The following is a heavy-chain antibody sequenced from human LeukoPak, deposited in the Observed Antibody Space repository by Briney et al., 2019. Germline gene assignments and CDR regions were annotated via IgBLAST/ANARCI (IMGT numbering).Heavy chain of an antibody. D-gene: IGHD2-2*02. CDR2: ISSLSSYI. CDR3: ARSAEKYQLLYGFDY. Sequence: GGSLRLSCAASGFTFSTYAMNWVRQTPGKGLEWLSSISSLSSYIYYADSVKGRFTISRDNAKNSLYLQMNSLRAEDTAVYYCARSAEKYQLLYGFDYWGQGTLVTVSS. CDR1: GFTFSTYA. V-gene: IGHV3-21*01. J-gene: IGHJ4*02.